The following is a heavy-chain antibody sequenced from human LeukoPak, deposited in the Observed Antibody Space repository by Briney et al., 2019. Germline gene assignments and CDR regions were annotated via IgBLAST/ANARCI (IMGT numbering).Heavy chain of an antibody. J-gene: IGHJ4*02. CDR3: ARGSGRQWPIDY. V-gene: IGHV3-66*02. CDR2: IYSGGST. Sequence: GGSQRLSCAASGFTVSSNYMSWVRQAPGKGLEWVSVIYSGGSTYYADSVKGRFTISRDNSKNTLYLQMNSLRAEDTAVYYCARGSGRQWPIDYWGQGTLVTVSS. CDR1: GFTVSSNY. D-gene: IGHD1-26*01.